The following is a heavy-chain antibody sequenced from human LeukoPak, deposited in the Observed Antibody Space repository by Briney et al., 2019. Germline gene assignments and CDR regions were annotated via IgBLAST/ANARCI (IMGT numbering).Heavy chain of an antibody. CDR2: VSGDGAKR. J-gene: IGHJ3*01. CDR3: AKCSANYYNDAFDV. D-gene: IGHD3-10*02. CDR1: GFIFDNFA. Sequence: GGSLRLSCSASGFIFDNFAMNWVRQAPGKGLEWVSYVSGDGAKRHYSASVKGRFTISRDNSKNTLYLEMNSLRAEDTAMYYCAKCSANYYNDAFDVWGRGTMVTVSS. V-gene: IGHV3-23*01.